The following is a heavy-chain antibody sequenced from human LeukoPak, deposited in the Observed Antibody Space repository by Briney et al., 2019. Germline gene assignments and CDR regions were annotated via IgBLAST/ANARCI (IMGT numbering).Heavy chain of an antibody. V-gene: IGHV1-69*04. CDR2: IIPIFGIA. D-gene: IGHD5-12*01. CDR3: ARERVDIVATMFHGMDV. J-gene: IGHJ6*02. CDR1: GGTFSSYA. Sequence: ASVKVSCKASGGTFSSYAISWVRQAPGQGLEWMGRIIPIFGIANYAQKFQGRVTITADKSTSTAYMELSSLRSEDTAVYYCARERVDIVATMFHGMDVWGQGTTVTVSS.